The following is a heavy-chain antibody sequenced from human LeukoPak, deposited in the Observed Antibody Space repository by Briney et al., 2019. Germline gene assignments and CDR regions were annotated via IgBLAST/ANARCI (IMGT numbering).Heavy chain of an antibody. CDR1: GGSFSGYY. D-gene: IGHD3-3*01. J-gene: IGHJ6*02. V-gene: IGHV4-34*01. CDR2: INHSGGT. Sequence: SETLSLTCAVYGGSFSGYYWSWIRQPPGKGLEWIGEINHSGGTNYNPSLKSRVTISVDTSKNQFSLKLSSVTAADTAVYYCARGLQDHFWSGYFYYYYGMDVWGQGTTVTVSS. CDR3: ARGLQDHFWSGYFYYYYGMDV.